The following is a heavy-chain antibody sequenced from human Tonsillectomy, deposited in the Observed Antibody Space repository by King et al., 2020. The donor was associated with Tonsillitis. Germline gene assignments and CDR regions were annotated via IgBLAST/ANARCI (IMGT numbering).Heavy chain of an antibody. J-gene: IGHJ4*02. CDR1: GFSFNNYA. V-gene: IGHV3-30-3*01. CDR2: ISYDGSNE. Sequence: VQLVESGGGVVQPGRSLRLSCAASGFSFNNYALHWVRQAPGKGLEWVAIISYDGSNEYYSDSVKGRFTISRDNPKKTLYLQMNSLRAEDTAVYYCARELFHNSMDSGPFDYWGQGTLVTVPS. CDR3: ARELFHNSMDSGPFDY. D-gene: IGHD5-18*01.